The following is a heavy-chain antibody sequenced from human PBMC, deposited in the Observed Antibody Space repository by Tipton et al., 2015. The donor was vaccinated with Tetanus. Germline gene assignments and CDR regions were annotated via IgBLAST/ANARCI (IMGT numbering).Heavy chain of an antibody. CDR1: GFTFGDYA. D-gene: IGHD2-21*02. CDR3: ARGMAEASNCGGDCYSDY. Sequence: SLRLSCAASGFTFGDYAMNWVRQAPGKGLEWVSSISSSSRYIYYADSVKGRFTISRDNAKNSLYLQMNSLRAEDTAVYSCARGMAEASNCGGDCYSDYWGQGTLVTVSS. CDR2: ISSSSRYI. J-gene: IGHJ4*02. V-gene: IGHV3-21*01.